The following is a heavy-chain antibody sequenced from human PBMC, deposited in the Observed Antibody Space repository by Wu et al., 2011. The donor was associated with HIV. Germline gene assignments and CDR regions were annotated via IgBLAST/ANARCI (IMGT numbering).Heavy chain of an antibody. V-gene: IGHV1-18*01. D-gene: IGHD3-10*01. Sequence: VQSGAGGREAWGLSEGLLQGFSFTPFTTYGFSWVRQAPGQGLEWMGWISVYNGNTNYAQKFQGRVTMTTDTSTSTAYMELRSLRSDDTAVYYCARDDPPTFMGRGVIIPFNGDYWGQGTLVTVSS. J-gene: IGHJ4*02. CDR1: FTPFTTYG. CDR2: ISVYNGNT. CDR3: ARDDPPTFMGRGVIIPFNGDY.